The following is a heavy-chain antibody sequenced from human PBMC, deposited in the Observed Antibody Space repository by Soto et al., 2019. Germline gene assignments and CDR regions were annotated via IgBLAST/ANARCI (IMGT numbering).Heavy chain of an antibody. V-gene: IGHV1-3*01. CDR2: INAGNGNT. J-gene: IGHJ6*02. CDR1: GYTFTSYA. Sequence: KFSCKASGYTFTSYAMHWVRQAPGQRLEWMGWINAGNGNTKYSQKFQGRVTITRDTSASTAYMELSSLRSEDTAVYYCATHGGSSSWYADKYYYGMDVWGQGTTVTVSS. D-gene: IGHD6-13*01. CDR3: ATHGGSSSWYADKYYYGMDV.